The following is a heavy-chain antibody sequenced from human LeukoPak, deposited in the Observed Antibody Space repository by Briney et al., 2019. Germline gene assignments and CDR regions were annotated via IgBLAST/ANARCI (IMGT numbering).Heavy chain of an antibody. CDR1: GFTFITYG. CDR3: AKDNRGGWSGYFDY. Sequence: GGSLRLSCAASGFTFITYGMYWVRQAPGKGLEWVAVIWHDGSAEFYADSVKGRFSISRDDSKNTLYLQMNSLRAEDTALYYCAKDNRGGWSGYFDYWGQGTLVTVSS. V-gene: IGHV3-33*06. D-gene: IGHD6-19*01. J-gene: IGHJ4*02. CDR2: IWHDGSAE.